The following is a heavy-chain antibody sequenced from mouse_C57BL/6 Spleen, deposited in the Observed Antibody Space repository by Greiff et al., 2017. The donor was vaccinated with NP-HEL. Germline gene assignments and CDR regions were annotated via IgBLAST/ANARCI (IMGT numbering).Heavy chain of an antibody. Sequence: VQLQQPGPELVKPGASVKISCKASGYAFSSSWMNWVKQRPGKGLEWIGRIYPGDGDTNYNGKFKGKATLTADKSSSTAYMQLSSLTSEDSAVYFCARSGLRYPYYFDYWGQGTTLTVSS. V-gene: IGHV1-82*01. D-gene: IGHD1-1*01. CDR3: ARSGLRYPYYFDY. CDR2: IYPGDGDT. CDR1: GYAFSSSW. J-gene: IGHJ2*01.